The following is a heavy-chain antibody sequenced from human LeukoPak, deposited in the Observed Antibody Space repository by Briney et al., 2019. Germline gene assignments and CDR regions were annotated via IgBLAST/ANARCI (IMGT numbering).Heavy chain of an antibody. D-gene: IGHD3-22*01. V-gene: IGHV3-66*01. CDR2: IYSGGST. CDR1: GFTVSSNY. CDR3: ARDDYDLTPSV. J-gene: IGHJ4*02. Sequence: GGSLRLSCAASGFTVSSNYMSWVRQAPGKGLEWVSVIYSGGSTYYADSVKGRFTISRDNSMNTLYLQMNSLRAEDTAVYYCARDDYDLTPSVWGQGTLVTVSS.